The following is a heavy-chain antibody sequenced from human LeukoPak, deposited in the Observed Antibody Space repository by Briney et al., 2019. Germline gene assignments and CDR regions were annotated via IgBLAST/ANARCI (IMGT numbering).Heavy chain of an antibody. V-gene: IGHV4-59*08. CDR1: GGSISSYY. Sequence: PSETLSLTCAVSGGSISSYYWSWMRQPPGKGLEWLGYIHYSGSTNYNPSLKSRVTMSVDTSKNQISLKLTSVIAADTAVYYCARGDGFNSDYWGQGTLVTVSS. CDR3: ARGDGFNSDY. D-gene: IGHD5-24*01. CDR2: IHYSGST. J-gene: IGHJ4*02.